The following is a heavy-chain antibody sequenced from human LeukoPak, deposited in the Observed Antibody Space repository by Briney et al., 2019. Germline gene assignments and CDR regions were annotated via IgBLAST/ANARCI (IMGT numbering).Heavy chain of an antibody. V-gene: IGHV4-59*01. J-gene: IGHJ3*02. D-gene: IGHD3-3*01. Sequence: SDTLSLTCTVSVGSNSRYHWRWIRQPPGKALEWIGYIYYSGSTNYNTSLKSRVTISVGTSKNQFSLKLSSVTAADTAVYYCARDNFRGDAFDIWGQGTMVTVSS. CDR1: VGSNSRYH. CDR3: ARDNFRGDAFDI. CDR2: IYYSGST.